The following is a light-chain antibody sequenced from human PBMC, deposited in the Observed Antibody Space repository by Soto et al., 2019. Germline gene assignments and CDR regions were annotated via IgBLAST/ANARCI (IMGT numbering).Light chain of an antibody. V-gene: IGKV3-20*01. CDR3: QQYGSSPPTIT. J-gene: IGKJ5*01. CDR1: QSVSSSY. CDR2: GAS. Sequence: EIVLTQSPGTLSLSPGVRATLSCRTSQSVSSSYLAWYQQKPGQAPRLLIYGASSRATGIPDRFSGSGSGTDFTLTISRLEPEDFAVYYCQQYGSSPPTITFGQGTRLEIK.